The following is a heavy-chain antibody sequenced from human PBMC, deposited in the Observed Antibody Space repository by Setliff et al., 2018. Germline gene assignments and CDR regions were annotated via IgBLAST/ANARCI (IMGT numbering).Heavy chain of an antibody. Sequence: PGESLKISCKASGYIFTTYWIGWVRQMPGKGLEWMGLIYPEDSDTRHSPSFPGQVTISADKSISTAYLQWSSLKASDTATYYCARPMVRGVPDAFDIWGQGTMVTVSS. J-gene: IGHJ3*02. V-gene: IGHV5-51*01. CDR1: GYIFTTYW. D-gene: IGHD3-10*01. CDR3: ARPMVRGVPDAFDI. CDR2: IYPEDSDT.